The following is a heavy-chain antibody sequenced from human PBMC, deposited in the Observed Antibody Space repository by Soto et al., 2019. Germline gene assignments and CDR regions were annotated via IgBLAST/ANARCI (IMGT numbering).Heavy chain of an antibody. CDR3: ARDRGYCTNGVCYTGGDAFDI. V-gene: IGHV4-4*07. Sequence: ASETLSLTCTVAGGSISSYYWSWIRRPAGKGLEWIGRIYTSGSTNYNPSLKSRVTMSVDTSKNQFSLKLSSVTAADTAVYYCARDRGYCTNGVCYTGGDAFDIWGQGTMVTVS. CDR1: GGSISSYY. J-gene: IGHJ3*02. D-gene: IGHD2-8*01. CDR2: IYTSGST.